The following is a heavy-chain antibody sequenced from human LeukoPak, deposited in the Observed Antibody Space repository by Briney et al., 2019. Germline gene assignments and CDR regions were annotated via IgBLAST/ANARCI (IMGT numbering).Heavy chain of an antibody. CDR1: GFTFSSYA. V-gene: IGHV3-64*01. D-gene: IGHD4-17*01. CDR2: IRPNGRGT. J-gene: IGHJ6*02. Sequence: GGSLRLSCAASGFTFSSYAMHWVRQAPGKGLEHVSAIRPNGRGTSYANSVKGRFTISRDDSKNTLYLQMGSLRAEDMAVYYCARDQTHGDYRVAHVWGQGTTVTVSS. CDR3: ARDQTHGDYRVAHV.